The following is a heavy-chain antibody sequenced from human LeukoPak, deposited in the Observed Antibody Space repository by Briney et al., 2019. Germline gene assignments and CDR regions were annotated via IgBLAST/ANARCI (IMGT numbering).Heavy chain of an antibody. CDR1: GFTFSSYS. CDR3: ARDWGELFGSDY. D-gene: IGHD1-26*01. CDR2: ISSSSSYI. J-gene: IGHJ4*02. Sequence: GGSLRLSCAASGFTFSSYSMNWVRQAPGKGLEWVSSISSSSSYIYYADSVKGRFTISRDNAKNSLYLQMNSLRAEDTAVYYCARDWGELFGSDYWGQGTLVTVPS. V-gene: IGHV3-21*01.